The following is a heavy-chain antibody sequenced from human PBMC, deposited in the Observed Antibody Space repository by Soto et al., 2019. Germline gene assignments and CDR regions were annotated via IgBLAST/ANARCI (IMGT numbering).Heavy chain of an antibody. Sequence: SETLSLTCTVSGGSISSSSYYWGWIRQPPGKGLEWIGSIYYSGSTYYNPSLKSRVTISVDTSKNQFSLKLSSVTAADTAVYYCANFGVVTPDVWGQGTTVTVSS. V-gene: IGHV4-39*01. CDR1: GGSISSSSYY. D-gene: IGHD3-3*01. CDR2: IYYSGST. J-gene: IGHJ6*02. CDR3: ANFGVVTPDV.